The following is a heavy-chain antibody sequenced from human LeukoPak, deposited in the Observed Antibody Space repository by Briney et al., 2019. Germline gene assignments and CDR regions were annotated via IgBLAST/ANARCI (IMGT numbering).Heavy chain of an antibody. V-gene: IGHV4-34*01. Sequence: SETLSLTCAVYGGSFSGYYWSWIRQPPGKGLEWIGEINHSGSTNYNPSLKSRVTISVDTSKNQFSLKLSSVTAADTAVYYCARGGVGAKAVQHWGQGTLATVSS. CDR3: ARGGVGAKAVQH. D-gene: IGHD1-26*01. J-gene: IGHJ1*01. CDR1: GGSFSGYY. CDR2: INHSGST.